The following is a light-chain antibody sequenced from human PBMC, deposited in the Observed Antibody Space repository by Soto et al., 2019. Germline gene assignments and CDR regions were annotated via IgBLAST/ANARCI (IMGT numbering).Light chain of an antibody. Sequence: EIVLTQSPGTLSLSPGGRASLSCRASQSVSSSYLAWYQQKPGQAPRLLIYGASTRATGIPARFSGSGSGTEFTLTISSLQSEDFAVYYCQQYNNWPWTFGQGTKVDIK. J-gene: IGKJ1*01. V-gene: IGKV3-15*01. CDR1: QSVSSSY. CDR3: QQYNNWPWT. CDR2: GAS.